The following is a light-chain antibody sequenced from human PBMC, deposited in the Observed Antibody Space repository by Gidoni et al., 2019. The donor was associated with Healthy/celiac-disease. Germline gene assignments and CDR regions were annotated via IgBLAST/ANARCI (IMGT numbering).Light chain of an antibody. J-gene: IGKJ2*01. CDR1: PSISSY. V-gene: IGKV1-39*01. Sequence: DIQMTQSPSSLSASVGDRVTITCRASPSISSYLNWYQPKPGKAPKLLIYAASSLQSGVPSRFSGSGSGTDFTLTISSLQPEDFATYYCQQSYSTPGMYTFGQGTKLEIK. CDR2: AAS. CDR3: QQSYSTPGMYT.